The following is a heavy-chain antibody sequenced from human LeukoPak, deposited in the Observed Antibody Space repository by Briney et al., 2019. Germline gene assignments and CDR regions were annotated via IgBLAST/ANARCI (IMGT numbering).Heavy chain of an antibody. D-gene: IGHD2-2*01. CDR3: ARDPCSSTSCYGVYLDY. CDR1: GFTFSSYA. CDR2: IFYDGSNK. V-gene: IGHV3-30-3*01. Sequence: GRSLRLSCAASGFTFSSYAMHWVRQAPGKGLEWVAVIFYDGSNKYYADSVKGRFTISRDNSKNTLYLQMNSLRAEDTAVYYCARDPCSSTSCYGVYLDYWGQGTLVTVSS. J-gene: IGHJ4*02.